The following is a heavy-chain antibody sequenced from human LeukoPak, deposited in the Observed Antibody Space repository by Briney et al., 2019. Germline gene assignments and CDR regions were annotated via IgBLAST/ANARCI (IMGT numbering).Heavy chain of an antibody. Sequence: QAGRSLRLSCAASGFTFSSYAMHWVRQAPGKGLEWVAVISYDGSNKYYADSVKGRFTISRDNSKNTLYLQMNSLRAEDTAVYYCARDPSGMDLGTDDAFDIWGQGTMVTVSS. D-gene: IGHD3-10*01. V-gene: IGHV3-30-3*01. CDR1: GFTFSSYA. CDR2: ISYDGSNK. CDR3: ARDPSGMDLGTDDAFDI. J-gene: IGHJ3*02.